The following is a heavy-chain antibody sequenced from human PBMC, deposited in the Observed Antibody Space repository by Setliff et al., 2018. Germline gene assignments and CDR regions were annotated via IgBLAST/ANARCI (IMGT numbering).Heavy chain of an antibody. Sequence: PSETLSLTCTVSGGSLTNRYWSWIRQPPGKGLEWLGYIYYSGTTNYSPSLKSRVTISVDTSKNQFSLSPKSVTAADTAVYYCARDRTAYSYGMDVWGQGTTVTVSS. D-gene: IGHD2-8*02. V-gene: IGHV4-59*01. CDR3: ARDRTAYSYGMDV. J-gene: IGHJ6*02. CDR1: GGSLTNRY. CDR2: IYYSGTT.